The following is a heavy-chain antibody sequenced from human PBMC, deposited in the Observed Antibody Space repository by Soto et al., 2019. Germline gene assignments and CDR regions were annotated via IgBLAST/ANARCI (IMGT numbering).Heavy chain of an antibody. V-gene: IGHV1-46*01. CDR3: AKESRVGFRSGPVEY. Sequence: ASVKVSCKASGYTFTSYYIPWVRQAPGQGLEWVGLINPGVGTTSYAQKFQGRVTMTRDTSTSTVDMELNSRRSEDTAVYYCAKESRVGFRSGPVEYWGQGTLVTVSS. J-gene: IGHJ4*02. CDR2: INPGVGTT. CDR1: GYTFTSYY. D-gene: IGHD6-25*01.